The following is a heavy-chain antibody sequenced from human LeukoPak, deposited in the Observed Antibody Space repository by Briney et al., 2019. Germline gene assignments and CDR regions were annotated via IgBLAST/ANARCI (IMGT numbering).Heavy chain of an antibody. CDR1: GGSISSGGYY. CDR2: IYYSGST. D-gene: IGHD5-18*01. V-gene: IGHV4-39*01. J-gene: IGHJ3*02. Sequence: SQTLSLTCTVSGGSISSGGYYWGWIRQPPGKGLEWIGSIYYSGSTYYNPSLKSRVTISVDTSKNQFSLKLSSVTAADTAVYYCARRHVDTAMDDAFDIWGQGTMVTVSS. CDR3: ARRHVDTAMDDAFDI.